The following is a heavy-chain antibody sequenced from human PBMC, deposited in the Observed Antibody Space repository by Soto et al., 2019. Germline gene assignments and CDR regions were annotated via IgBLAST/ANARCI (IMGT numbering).Heavy chain of an antibody. CDR3: ARGPLYSSSWPYWFDP. J-gene: IGHJ5*02. V-gene: IGHV3-53*01. Sequence: GGSLRLSCAASGFTVSNNYMTWVRQAPGKGLEWVSVIYSGGSTYYADSVKGRFTISRDNSKNTLYLQMNGLRAEDTAVYYCARGPLYSSSWPYWFDPWGQGTLVTVSS. CDR1: GFTVSNNY. CDR2: IYSGGST. D-gene: IGHD6-13*01.